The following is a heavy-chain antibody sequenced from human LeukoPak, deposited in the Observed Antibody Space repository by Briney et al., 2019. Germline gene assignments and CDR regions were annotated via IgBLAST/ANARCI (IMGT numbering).Heavy chain of an antibody. CDR3: ARVGTVTTTFDY. CDR1: GYTFTGYY. J-gene: IGHJ4*02. Sequence: ASVKVSCKASGYTFTGYYMHWVRQAPGQGLEWMGWINPNSGGTNYAQKFQDRVTMTRDTSISTAYMELSRLRSDDTAVYYCARVGTVTTTFDYWGQGTLVTVSS. D-gene: IGHD4-11*01. V-gene: IGHV1-2*02. CDR2: INPNSGGT.